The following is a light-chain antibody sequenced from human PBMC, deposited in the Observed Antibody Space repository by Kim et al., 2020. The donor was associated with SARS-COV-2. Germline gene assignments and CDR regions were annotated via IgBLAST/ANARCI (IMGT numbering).Light chain of an antibody. CDR1: QSIGTD. J-gene: IGKJ4*01. V-gene: IGKV3D-15*01. Sequence: LSPGERATLSCTASQSIGTDLAWYQHKPGQAPRLLIYHAFTRATGIPTRISGSGSGTEFTLTISSLQSEDFAVYYCQQYNDWPLTFGGGTKVDIK. CDR2: HAF. CDR3: QQYNDWPLT.